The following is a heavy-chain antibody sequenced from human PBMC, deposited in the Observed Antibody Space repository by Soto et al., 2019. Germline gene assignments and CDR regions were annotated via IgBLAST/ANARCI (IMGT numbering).Heavy chain of an antibody. D-gene: IGHD2-8*02. J-gene: IGHJ4*02. Sequence: QVQLVQSGAEEKKPGASVKVSCKASGYTFTSYAIHWVRQAPGQRLEWMGWINAGNGNTKYSQKFQGRVTITRDTSASKAYMELSSEKSEDTAVYYCARGDWWLFGYWGQGTLVNVSS. CDR3: ARGDWWLFGY. V-gene: IGHV1-3*05. CDR2: INAGNGNT. CDR1: GYTFTSYA.